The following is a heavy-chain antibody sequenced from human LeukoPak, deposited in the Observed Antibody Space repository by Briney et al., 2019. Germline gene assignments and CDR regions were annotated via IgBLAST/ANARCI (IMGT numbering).Heavy chain of an antibody. CDR3: AKLADDFWSGYYPLQGGMDV. J-gene: IGHJ6*02. Sequence: GGSLRLSCAASGFTFSSYSMNWVRQAPGKGLEWVSYISSSSSTIYYADSVKGRFTISRDNSKNTLYLQMNSLRAEDTAVYYCAKLADDFWSGYYPLQGGMDVWGQGTTVTVSS. V-gene: IGHV3-48*01. CDR1: GFTFSSYS. CDR2: ISSSSSTI. D-gene: IGHD3-3*01.